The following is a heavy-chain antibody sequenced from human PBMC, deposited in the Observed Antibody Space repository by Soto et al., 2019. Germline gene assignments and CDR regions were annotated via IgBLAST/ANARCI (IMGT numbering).Heavy chain of an antibody. CDR2: IYDSGAT. CDR1: GGSLSGGSYY. J-gene: IGHJ5*02. Sequence: PSETLSLTCTVSGGSLSGGSYYWNWIRQPPWKQMEWIGYIYDSGATKYNPSLKSRVTISQDTSKNQFSLKMNSVTPSDTAVYYCARDWGPYWFDPWGQGILVTVS. D-gene: IGHD3-16*01. V-gene: IGHV4-61*01. CDR3: ARDWGPYWFDP.